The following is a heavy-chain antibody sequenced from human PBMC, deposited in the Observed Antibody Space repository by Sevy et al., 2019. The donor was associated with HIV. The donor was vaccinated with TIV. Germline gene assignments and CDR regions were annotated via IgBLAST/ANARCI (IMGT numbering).Heavy chain of an antibody. CDR3: TRRASRVYGDHLNLY. J-gene: IGHJ4*02. CDR1: GFTFGDYA. D-gene: IGHD2-21*02. CDR2: IRSETYGETT. Sequence: GGSLRLSCTASGFTFGDYAMSWFRQAPGRGLEWVGFIRSETYGETTEYAAFVKGRLTVSRDDSKSIVYLQMNSLKTEDTAAYYCTRRASRVYGDHLNLYWGQGTLVTVSS. V-gene: IGHV3-49*03.